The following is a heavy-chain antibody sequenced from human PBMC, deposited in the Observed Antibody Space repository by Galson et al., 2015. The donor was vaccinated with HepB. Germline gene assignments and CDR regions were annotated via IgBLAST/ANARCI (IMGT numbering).Heavy chain of an antibody. V-gene: IGHV3-48*01. D-gene: IGHD6-6*01. CDR2: ISGTSTI. CDR3: ARAQGSEQLVPDLSQFYYYYYSMDV. J-gene: IGHJ6*02. CDR1: GSTFSTYS. Sequence: SLRLSCAASGSTFSTYSMNWVRQAPGKGLEWVSYISGTSTIYYADSVKGRFTISRDNAKNSLYLQMNSMRAADTAVYYCARAQGSEQLVPDLSQFYYYYYSMDVRGPGTTVSVSS.